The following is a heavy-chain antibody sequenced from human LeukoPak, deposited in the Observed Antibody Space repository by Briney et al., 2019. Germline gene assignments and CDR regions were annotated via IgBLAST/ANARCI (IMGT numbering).Heavy chain of an antibody. CDR3: AKGARYCSSTSCRPGIDY. J-gene: IGHJ4*02. CDR1: GFTFSSYA. Sequence: PGGSLRLSCAASGFTFSSYAMSWVRQAPGKGLEWVSAISGSGGSTYYADSVKGRFTISRDNSKNTLYLQMNSLRAEDTAVYYCAKGARYCSSTSCRPGIDYWGQGTLVTVSS. V-gene: IGHV3-23*01. CDR2: ISGSGGST. D-gene: IGHD2-2*01.